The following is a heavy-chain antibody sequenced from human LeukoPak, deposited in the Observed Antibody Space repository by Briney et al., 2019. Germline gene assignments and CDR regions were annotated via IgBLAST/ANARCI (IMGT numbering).Heavy chain of an antibody. CDR1: XFTFGXYA. V-gene: IGHV3-53*01. D-gene: IGHD3-22*01. J-gene: IGHJ4*02. CDR3: ARGDDSGYYDYFDY. Sequence: XXXSCXASXFTFGXYAMRWVRQAPGKGLEWVSTIYTGGNTYYAASVKGRFTISRDFSKNTVFLHMNSLRAEDTAMYYCARGDDSGYYDYFDYWGQGALVTVSS. CDR2: IYTGGNT.